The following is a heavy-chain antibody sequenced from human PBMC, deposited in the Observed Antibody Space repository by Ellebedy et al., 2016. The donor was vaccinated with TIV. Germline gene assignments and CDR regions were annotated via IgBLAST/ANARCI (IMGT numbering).Heavy chain of an antibody. CDR2: IYHNGST. CDR3: ARDDVVVVTAIRDYYYYYGMDV. D-gene: IGHD2-21*02. CDR1: GGSISSSNW. V-gene: IGHV4-4*02. Sequence: SETLSLTXAVSGGSISSSNWWSWVRQPPGKVLEWIGEIYHNGSTNYNPSLKSRVTISVDKSKNQFSLKLSSVTAADTAVYYCARDDVVVVTAIRDYYYYYGMDVWGQGTTVTVSS. J-gene: IGHJ6*02.